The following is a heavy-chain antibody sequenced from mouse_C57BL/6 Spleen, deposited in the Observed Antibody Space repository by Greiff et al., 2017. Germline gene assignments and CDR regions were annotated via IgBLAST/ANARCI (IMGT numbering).Heavy chain of an antibody. J-gene: IGHJ2*01. CDR2: ILPGSGST. Sequence: VQLQQSGAELMKPGASVKLSCKATGYTFTGYWIEWVKQRPGHGLEWIGEILPGSGSTNYNEKFKGKATFTADTSSNTAYMQLSSLTTEDSAIYYCARRVYYYGSSGDYFDYWGQGTTLTVSS. CDR1: GYTFTGYW. CDR3: ARRVYYYGSSGDYFDY. D-gene: IGHD1-1*01. V-gene: IGHV1-9*01.